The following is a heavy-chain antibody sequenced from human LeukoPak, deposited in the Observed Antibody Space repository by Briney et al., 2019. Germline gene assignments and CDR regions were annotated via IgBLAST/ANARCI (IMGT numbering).Heavy chain of an antibody. J-gene: IGHJ4*02. D-gene: IGHD2-8*01. CDR2: IYYSGST. CDR1: GGSISSGDYY. V-gene: IGHV4-30-4*01. Sequence: SQTLSLTCTVSGGSISSGDYYWSWIRQPPGKGLEWIGYIYYSGSTYYNPSLKSRVTISVDTSKNQFSLKLSSVTAADTAVYYCASRYCTNGVCYLFDYWGQGALVTVSS. CDR3: ASRYCTNGVCYLFDY.